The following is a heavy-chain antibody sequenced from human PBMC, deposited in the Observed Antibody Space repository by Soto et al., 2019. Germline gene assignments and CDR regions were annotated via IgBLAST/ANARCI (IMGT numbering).Heavy chain of an antibody. CDR2: ISYDGSNK. Sequence: GGSLRLSCAASGFTFSSYAMHWVRQAPGKGLEWVAVISYDGSNKYYADSVKGRFTISRDNSKNTLYLQMNSPRAEDTAVYYCARVRQWLPHDAFDIWGQGTMVTVSS. D-gene: IGHD6-19*01. J-gene: IGHJ3*02. CDR1: GFTFSSYA. V-gene: IGHV3-30*04. CDR3: ARVRQWLPHDAFDI.